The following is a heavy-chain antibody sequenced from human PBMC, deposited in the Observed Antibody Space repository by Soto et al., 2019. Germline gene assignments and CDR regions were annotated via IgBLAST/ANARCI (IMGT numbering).Heavy chain of an antibody. CDR3: ARERYDSSGYYYVVAAYFDY. Sequence: ETLSLTCSVYGGSFSGYYWSWIRQPPGKGLEWIGEINHSGSTNYNPSLKSRVTISVDTSKNQFSLKLSSVTAADTAVYYCARERYDSSGYYYVVAAYFDYWGQGTLVTVSS. J-gene: IGHJ4*02. V-gene: IGHV4-34*01. D-gene: IGHD3-22*01. CDR2: INHSGST. CDR1: GGSFSGYY.